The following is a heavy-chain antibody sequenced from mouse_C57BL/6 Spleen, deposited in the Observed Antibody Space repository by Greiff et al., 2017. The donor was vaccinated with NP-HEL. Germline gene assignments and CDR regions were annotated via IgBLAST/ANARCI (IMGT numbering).Heavy chain of an antibody. CDR2: IDPETGGT. CDR3: TREGAYFDY. Sequence: VHLVESGAELVRPGASVTLSCKASGYTFTDYEMHWVKQTPVHGLEWIGAIDPETGGTAYNQKFKGKAILTADKSSSTAYMELRSLTSEDSAVYYGTREGAYFDYWGQGTTLTVSS. V-gene: IGHV1-15*01. CDR1: GYTFTDYE. J-gene: IGHJ2*01. D-gene: IGHD3-1*01.